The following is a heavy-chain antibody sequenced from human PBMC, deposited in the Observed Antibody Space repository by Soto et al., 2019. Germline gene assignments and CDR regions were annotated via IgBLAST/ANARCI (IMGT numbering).Heavy chain of an antibody. D-gene: IGHD6-13*01. CDR1: GGSSNSGGYY. V-gene: IGHV4-31*03. CDR3: ARGNSSSPTLFDY. J-gene: IGHJ4*02. CDR2: IHYSGST. Sequence: QVQLQESGPGLVKPSQTLSLTCTVSGGSSNSGGYYWSWIRQQPGKYLEWIGYIHYSGSTYYNPSLKSRVSISVDTSKNQFSLKLSSVTAADTAVYYCARGNSSSPTLFDYWGQGTLVTVSS.